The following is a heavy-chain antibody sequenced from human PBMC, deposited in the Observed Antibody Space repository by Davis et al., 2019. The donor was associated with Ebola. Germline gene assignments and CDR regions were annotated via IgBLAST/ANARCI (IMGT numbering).Heavy chain of an antibody. J-gene: IGHJ3*02. CDR1: GFTFRSFA. V-gene: IGHV3-23*01. CDR2: ISDGGSGT. D-gene: IGHD2-2*01. CDR3: AKAQECSSTTCYAFDI. Sequence: PGGSLRLSCAGSGFTFRSFAMSWVRQAPGKGLEWVSGISDGGSGTSYADSVKGRFTISRDNSKNTLYLQMNSLRAEDTAVYYCAKAQECSSTTCYAFDIWGQGTMVTVSS.